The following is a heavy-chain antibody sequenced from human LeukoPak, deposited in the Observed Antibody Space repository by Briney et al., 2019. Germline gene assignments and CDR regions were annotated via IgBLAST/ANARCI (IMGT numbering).Heavy chain of an antibody. CDR2: IKQDGSEK. V-gene: IGHV3-7*01. J-gene: IGHJ4*02. CDR1: GFTFSNYY. CDR3: ARDLGYSSGWALDY. Sequence: GGSLRLSCAASGFTFSNYYMNWVRQAPGKGLEWVANIKQDGSEKYYVDSVKGRFTISRDNAKNSLYLQMNSLRAEDTAVYYCARDLGYSSGWALDYWGQGTLVTVSS. D-gene: IGHD6-19*01.